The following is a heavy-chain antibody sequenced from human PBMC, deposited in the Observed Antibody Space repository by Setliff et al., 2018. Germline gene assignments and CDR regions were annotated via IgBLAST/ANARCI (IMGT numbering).Heavy chain of an antibody. V-gene: IGHV3-30-3*01. J-gene: IGHJ6*02. CDR3: ARGIALIRGLATYYYYGMDV. D-gene: IGHD6-19*01. CDR2: ISYDGSNK. Sequence: GGSLRLSCAASGFTFSSYAMHWVRQAPGKGLEWVAVISYDGSNKYYADSVKGRFTISRDNSKNTLYLQMNSLRAEDTAVYYCARGIALIRGLATYYYYGMDVWGQGTTVTVSS. CDR1: GFTFSSYA.